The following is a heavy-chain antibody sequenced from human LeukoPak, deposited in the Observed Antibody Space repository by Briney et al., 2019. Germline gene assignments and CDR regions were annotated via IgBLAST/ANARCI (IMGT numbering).Heavy chain of an antibody. CDR3: AREGGSGPVDP. Sequence: GGSLRLSCAASGFTFSSYSMNWVRQAPGKGLEWVSSISSSSSYIYYADSAKGRFTISRDNAKNSLYLQMNSLRAEDTAVYYCAREGGSGPVDPWGQGTLVTVSS. J-gene: IGHJ5*02. CDR1: GFTFSSYS. D-gene: IGHD3-10*01. CDR2: ISSSSSYI. V-gene: IGHV3-21*01.